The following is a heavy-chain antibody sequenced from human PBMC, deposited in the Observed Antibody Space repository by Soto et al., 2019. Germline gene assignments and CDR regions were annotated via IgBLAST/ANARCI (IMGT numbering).Heavy chain of an antibody. CDR1: GFTFSSYA. CDR2: ISYDGSNK. V-gene: IGHV3-30-3*01. J-gene: IGHJ4*02. Sequence: QVQLVESGGGVGQPGRSLRLSCAASGFTFSSYAMHWVRQAPGKGLEWVAVISYDGSNKYYADSVKGRFTISRDNSKNTLYLQMNSLRAEDTAVYYCARDFSGSYFDYWGQGTLVTVSS. D-gene: IGHD1-26*01. CDR3: ARDFSGSYFDY.